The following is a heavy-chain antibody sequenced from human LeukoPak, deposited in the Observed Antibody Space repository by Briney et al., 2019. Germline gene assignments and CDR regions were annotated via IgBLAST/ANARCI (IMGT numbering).Heavy chain of an antibody. J-gene: IGHJ4*02. D-gene: IGHD2-2*01. CDR1: GGTFSSYT. V-gene: IGHV1-69*02. CDR2: ITPILGIA. Sequence: ASVKVSCKASGGTFSSYTISWVRQAPGQGLEWMGRITPILGIANYAQKLQGRVTITADKSTSTAYMELSSLRSEDTAVYYCARLPPAANGGSFDYWGQGTLVTVSS. CDR3: ARLPPAANGGSFDY.